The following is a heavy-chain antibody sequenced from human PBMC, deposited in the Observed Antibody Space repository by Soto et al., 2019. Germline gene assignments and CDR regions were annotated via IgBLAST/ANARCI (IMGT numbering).Heavy chain of an antibody. V-gene: IGHV5-51*01. CDR1: GYSFTSYW. CDR3: ARAHHYYDSAGFHRNWFDP. J-gene: IGHJ5*02. CDR2: ISPGDSDT. D-gene: IGHD3-22*01. Sequence: GESLKISCTGSGYSFTSYWIGWVRQIPGKGLEWMGLISPGDSDTRYSPSFQGQVTISADTSINTAFLQWSSLKASDTAMYYCARAHHYYDSAGFHRNWFDPWGQGTLVTVSS.